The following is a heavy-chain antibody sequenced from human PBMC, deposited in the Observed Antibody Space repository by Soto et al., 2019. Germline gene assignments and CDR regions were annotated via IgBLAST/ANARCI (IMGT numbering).Heavy chain of an antibody. CDR2: INPNSGGT. CDR1: GYTFTGYY. D-gene: IGHD2-15*01. CDR3: ARGCGGGSCYNYYGMGV. V-gene: IGHV1-2*04. Sequence: APVKVSCKASGYTFTGYYMHWVRQAPGQRLEWMAWINPNSGGTNYAQKFQCWVTMTRDTPISTAYMELSRLRSDDTAVYYCARGCGGGSCYNYYGMGVWRQGSTV. J-gene: IGHJ6*01.